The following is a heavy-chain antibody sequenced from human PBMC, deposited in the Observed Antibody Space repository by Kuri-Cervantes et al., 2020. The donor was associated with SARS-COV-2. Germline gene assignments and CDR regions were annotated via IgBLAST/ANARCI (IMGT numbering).Heavy chain of an antibody. Sequence: SETLSLTCTVSGGSISGYYWSWVRQAPGKGLDWIGNICYSGSANYNPSLESRVTISVDTSKNQFSLKLSSVTASATAVYSCARVKYYDFWSGEPTRYYYCMDVWGQGTTVTVSS. V-gene: IGHV4-59*12. CDR3: ARVKYYDFWSGEPTRYYYCMDV. CDR2: ICYSGSA. J-gene: IGHJ6*02. CDR1: GGSISGYY. D-gene: IGHD3-3*01.